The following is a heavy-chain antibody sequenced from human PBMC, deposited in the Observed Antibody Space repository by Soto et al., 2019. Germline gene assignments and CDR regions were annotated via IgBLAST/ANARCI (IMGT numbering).Heavy chain of an antibody. J-gene: IGHJ4*02. CDR2: ISSSGSTA. D-gene: IGHD3-10*01. Sequence: GGSLRLSCAASGLTFSRVELHWVRQAPGKGLEWISYISSSGSTAYYASSVEGRFTISRDNANNSVYLQMDSLRAEDTALYYCTRAAWFPYLSFYWGQGALVTVSS. CDR1: GLTFSRVE. V-gene: IGHV3-48*03. CDR3: TRAAWFPYLSFY.